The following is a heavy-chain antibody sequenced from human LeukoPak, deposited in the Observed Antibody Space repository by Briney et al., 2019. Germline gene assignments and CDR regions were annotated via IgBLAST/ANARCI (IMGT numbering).Heavy chain of an antibody. CDR1: GITLSNYG. J-gene: IGHJ4*02. Sequence: GGSLRLSCAVSGITLSNYGMSWVRQAPGKGLEWVAGISDSDGRTNYADSVKGRFTISRDNPKNTLYLQMNSLRAEDTAVYFCAKRGVVIRVILVGFHKEAYYFDSWGQGVLVTVSS. D-gene: IGHD3-22*01. V-gene: IGHV3-23*01. CDR2: ISDSDGRT. CDR3: AKRGVVIRVILVGFHKEAYYFDS.